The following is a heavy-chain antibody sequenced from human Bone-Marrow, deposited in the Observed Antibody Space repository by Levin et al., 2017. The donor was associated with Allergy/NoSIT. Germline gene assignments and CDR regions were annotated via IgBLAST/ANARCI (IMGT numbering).Heavy chain of an antibody. D-gene: IGHD3-16*01. CDR1: DFTFSSYE. CDR3: ASAFGYNAMDV. CDR2: ISSSGGSI. J-gene: IGHJ6*02. V-gene: IGHV3-48*03. Sequence: GESLKISFAASDFTFSSYELNWVRQAPGRGLEWISYISSSGGSIFYADSVKGRFTISRDNAKNSLYLQMNSLRAEDTAVYFCASAFGYNAMDVWGQGTTVTVSS.